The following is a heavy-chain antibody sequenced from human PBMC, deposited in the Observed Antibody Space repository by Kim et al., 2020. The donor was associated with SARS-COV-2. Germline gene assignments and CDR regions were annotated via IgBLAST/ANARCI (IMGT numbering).Heavy chain of an antibody. CDR2: IKQDGSEK. CDR1: GFTFGTYW. Sequence: GGSLRLSCAASGFTFGTYWMSWVRQAPGKGLEWVANIKQDGSEKYYVDSVKGRFTISRDNAKNSLYLQMNSLRAEDTAVYYCATQRDYGFWSGFSCFDP. V-gene: IGHV3-7*01. D-gene: IGHD3-3*01. CDR3: ATQRDYGFWSGFSCFDP. J-gene: IGHJ5*02.